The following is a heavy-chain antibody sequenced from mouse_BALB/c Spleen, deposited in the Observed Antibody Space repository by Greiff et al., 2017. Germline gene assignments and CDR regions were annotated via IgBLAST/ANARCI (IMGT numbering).Heavy chain of an antibody. V-gene: IGHV1S81*02. D-gene: IGHD2-1*01. CDR1: GYTFTSYY. CDR2: SNPSNGGT. J-gene: IGHJ3*01. CDR3: RREYGNYEGFAD. Sequence: QVQLQQSGAELAKPGASVKMSCKASGYTFTSYYMYWVKQRPGQGLEWIGGSNPSNGGTNFNEKFKSKATLTVDKSSSTAYMQLSSLTSEDSAVYYCRREYGNYEGFADWGQGTLVTVSA.